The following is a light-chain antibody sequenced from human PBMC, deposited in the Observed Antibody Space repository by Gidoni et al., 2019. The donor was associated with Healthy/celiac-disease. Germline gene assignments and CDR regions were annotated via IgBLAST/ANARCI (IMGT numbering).Light chain of an antibody. CDR2: DVS. Sequence: QSALTQPASVSGSPGQSITISCTGTSSDVGGYNYVSWYQQHPGKAPKLMIYDVSKRLSGVSNRFSGSKSGNTASLTISGLQAEDEADYYCSSYTSSSTFGVFGGGTKLTVL. CDR1: SSDVGGYNY. V-gene: IGLV2-14*01. J-gene: IGLJ2*01. CDR3: SSYTSSSTFGV.